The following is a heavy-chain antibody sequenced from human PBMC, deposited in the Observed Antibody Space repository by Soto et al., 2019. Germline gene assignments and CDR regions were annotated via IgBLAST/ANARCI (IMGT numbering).Heavy chain of an antibody. D-gene: IGHD3-3*01. J-gene: IGHJ4*02. CDR3: AREGAYYDFWSGPADY. CDR2: ISAYNGNT. CDR1: GYTFTSYG. V-gene: IGHV1-18*04. Sequence: PSVKVSCKASGYTFTSYGISWVRQAPGQGLEWMGWISAYNGNTNYAQKLQGRVTMTTDTSTSTAYMELRSLRSDDTAVYYCAREGAYYDFWSGPADYWGQGTLVTVSS.